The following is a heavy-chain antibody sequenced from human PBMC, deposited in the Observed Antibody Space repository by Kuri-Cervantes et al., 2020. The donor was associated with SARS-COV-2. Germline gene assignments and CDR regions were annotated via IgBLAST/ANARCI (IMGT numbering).Heavy chain of an antibody. D-gene: IGHD6-19*01. Sequence: GGSLRLSCAASGFTFSSCGMHWVRQAPGKGLEWVAFIRYDGSNKYYADSVKGRFTISRDNSKNTLYLQMNSLRAEDTAVYYCAKGAAEGGSGWLFDYWGQGTLVTVSS. J-gene: IGHJ4*02. CDR2: IRYDGSNK. V-gene: IGHV3-30*02. CDR3: AKGAAEGGSGWLFDY. CDR1: GFTFSSCG.